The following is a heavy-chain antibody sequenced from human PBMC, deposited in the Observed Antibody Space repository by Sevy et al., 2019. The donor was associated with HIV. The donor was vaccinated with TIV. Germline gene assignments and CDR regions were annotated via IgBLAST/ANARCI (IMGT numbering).Heavy chain of an antibody. CDR3: ARDSALAY. Sequence: GGSLRLSCAASGFTFSNSGMNWVRQAPGKGPEWVSYIGTTGGPTYYADSVKGRFTISRENAKNSLALQMNSLRDDDTTVNYCARDSALAYLSQGTLVTVSS. J-gene: IGHJ4*02. CDR2: IGTTGGPT. V-gene: IGHV3-48*02. CDR1: GFTFSNSG.